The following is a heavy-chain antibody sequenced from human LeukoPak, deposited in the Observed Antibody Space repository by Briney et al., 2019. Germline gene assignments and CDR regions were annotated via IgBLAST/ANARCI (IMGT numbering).Heavy chain of an antibody. CDR3: ARDPVREEGVVVPAAMSY. CDR2: INPNSGGT. Sequence: ASVKVSCKASGCGFTGYYMHWVRQAPGQGLEWMGWINPNSGGTNYAQKYQGRVTMTRDTSISTAYMDLSRLRSDDTAVYYCARDPVREEGVVVPAAMSYWGQGTLVTVSS. D-gene: IGHD2-2*01. J-gene: IGHJ4*02. V-gene: IGHV1-2*02. CDR1: GCGFTGYY.